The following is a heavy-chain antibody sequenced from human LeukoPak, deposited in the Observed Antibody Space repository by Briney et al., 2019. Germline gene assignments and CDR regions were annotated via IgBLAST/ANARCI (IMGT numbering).Heavy chain of an antibody. Sequence: PSETLSLTCTVSGGSISSYYWSWIRQPAGKGLGWIGRIYTSGSTNYNPSLKSRVTMSVDTSKNQFSLKLSSVTAADTAVYYCARESRLLWFGELSGPIDYWGQGTLVTVSS. D-gene: IGHD3-10*01. V-gene: IGHV4-4*07. CDR2: IYTSGST. CDR3: ARESRLLWFGELSGPIDY. CDR1: GGSISSYY. J-gene: IGHJ4*02.